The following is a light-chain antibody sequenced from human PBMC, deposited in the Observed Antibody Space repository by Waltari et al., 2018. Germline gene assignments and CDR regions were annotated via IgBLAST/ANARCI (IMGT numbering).Light chain of an antibody. Sequence: DIVLTQSPATLSFSPGERATLSCRASQSVSSYSAWYQQKPGQAPRLLIYDASNRATGIPARFSGSGSGTDFTLTISSLEPEDFAVYYCQQRSNWPPYTFGQGTKLEIK. J-gene: IGKJ2*01. CDR3: QQRSNWPPYT. CDR2: DAS. V-gene: IGKV3-11*01. CDR1: QSVSSY.